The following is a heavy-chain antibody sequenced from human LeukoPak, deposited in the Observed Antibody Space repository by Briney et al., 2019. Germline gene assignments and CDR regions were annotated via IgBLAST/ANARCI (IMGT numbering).Heavy chain of an antibody. CDR3: ARALYYYYGMDV. J-gene: IGHJ6*02. V-gene: IGHV4-59*08. CDR2: IYYSGST. CDR1: GGSISSYY. Sequence: SETLSLTCTVSGGSISSYYWSWIRQPPGKGLEWIGYIYYSGSTNYNPSLKSRVTISVDTSKNQFSLKLSSVTAADTAVYYCARALYYYYGMDVWGQGTAVTVSS.